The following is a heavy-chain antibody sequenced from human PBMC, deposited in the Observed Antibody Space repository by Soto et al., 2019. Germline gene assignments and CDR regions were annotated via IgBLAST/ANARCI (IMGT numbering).Heavy chain of an antibody. D-gene: IGHD6-19*01. Sequence: PSETLSLTCTVSGGSISSSSYYWGWIRQPPGKGLEWIGSIYYSGSTYYNPSLKSRVTISVDTSKNQFSLKLSSVTAADTAVYYCARQGYSCGWYGYYYYYGMDVWGQGTTVTVSS. CDR1: GGSISSSSYY. V-gene: IGHV4-39*01. J-gene: IGHJ6*02. CDR3: ARQGYSCGWYGYYYYYGMDV. CDR2: IYYSGST.